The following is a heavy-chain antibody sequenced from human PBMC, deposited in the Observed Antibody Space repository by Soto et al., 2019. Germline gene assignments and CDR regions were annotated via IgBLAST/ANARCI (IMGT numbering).Heavy chain of an antibody. CDR3: ASSGYDSWLDP. D-gene: IGHD5-12*01. CDR1: GGSISSSSYY. Sequence: SETLSLTCTVSGGSISSSSYYWSWIRQPPGKGLEWIGYIYYSGSTYYNPSLKSRVTISVDTSKNQFSLKLSSVTAADTAVYYCASSGYDSWLDPWGQGTLVTVSS. CDR2: IYYSGST. J-gene: IGHJ5*02. V-gene: IGHV4-30-4*01.